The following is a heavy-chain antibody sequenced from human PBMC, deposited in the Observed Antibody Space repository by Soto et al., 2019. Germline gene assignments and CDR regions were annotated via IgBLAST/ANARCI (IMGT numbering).Heavy chain of an antibody. CDR1: GAAISSYY. Sequence: SETLSPTCTGSGAAISSYYWSWIRQPPRKGLEWIGYIYYSGSTNYNPSLKSRVTISVDKSNNQFLLNLNSLTAADAAMYYCETLPPRVVVSVLPIPPWGQG. V-gene: IGHV4-59*12. J-gene: IGHJ1*01. CDR3: ETLPPRVVVSVLPIPP. CDR2: IYYSGST. D-gene: IGHD2-21*01.